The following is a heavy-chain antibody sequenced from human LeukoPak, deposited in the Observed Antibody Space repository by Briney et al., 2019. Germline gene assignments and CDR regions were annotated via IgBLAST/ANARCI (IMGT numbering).Heavy chain of an antibody. Sequence: PGGSLRLSCAASGFTFSSYSMNWVRQAPGKGLEWVSYISSSSSTIYYADSLKGRFTISRDNSKNTLYLQMNNLRVEDTAVYYCAKDAAGPEYWGQGTLVTVST. CDR1: GFTFSSYS. J-gene: IGHJ4*02. CDR2: ISSSSSTI. CDR3: AKDAAGPEY. D-gene: IGHD6-13*01. V-gene: IGHV3-48*01.